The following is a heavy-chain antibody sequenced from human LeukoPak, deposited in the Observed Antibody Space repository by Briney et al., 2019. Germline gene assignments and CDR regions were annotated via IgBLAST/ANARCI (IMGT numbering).Heavy chain of an antibody. Sequence: PGGPLRLSCAASGVTFSSYAINWVRQAPGKGLEWVSTISSSGGSTYYADSVKGRFTISRDNSKNTLYLQMNSLRAEDTAVYYCASSPRGIVGSTPARGGQGTLVTVSS. D-gene: IGHD1-26*01. V-gene: IGHV3-23*01. CDR3: ASSPRGIVGSTPAR. J-gene: IGHJ4*02. CDR1: GVTFSSYA. CDR2: ISSSGGST.